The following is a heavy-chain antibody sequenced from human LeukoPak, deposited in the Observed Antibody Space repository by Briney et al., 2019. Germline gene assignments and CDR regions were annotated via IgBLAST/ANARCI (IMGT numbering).Heavy chain of an antibody. D-gene: IGHD3-22*01. V-gene: IGHV3-74*01. CDR2: INSDGRNT. Sequence: PGGSLRLSCVASGCTFSSYWMHWVRQAPGKGLVWVSRINSDGRNTNYADSVKGRFTISRDNAKNTLYLQMNSLRAEVTPVYYCAIPWRYYDRSGDYYAFDIWGQGTMVTVSS. CDR1: GCTFSSYW. CDR3: AIPWRYYDRSGDYYAFDI. J-gene: IGHJ3*02.